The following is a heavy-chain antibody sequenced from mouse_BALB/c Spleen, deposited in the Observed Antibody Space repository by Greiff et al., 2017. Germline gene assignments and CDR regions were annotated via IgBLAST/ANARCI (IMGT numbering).Heavy chain of an antibody. CDR1: GFTFSSFG. V-gene: IGHV5-17*02. Sequence: EVQVVESGGGLVQPGGSRKLSCAASGFTFSSFGMHWVRQAPEKGLEWVAYISSGSSTIYYADTVKGRFTISRDNPKNTLFLQMTSLRSEDTAMYYCARGGLLYYFDYWGQGTTLTVSS. CDR2: ISSGSSTI. J-gene: IGHJ2*01. D-gene: IGHD1-1*01. CDR3: ARGGLLYYFDY.